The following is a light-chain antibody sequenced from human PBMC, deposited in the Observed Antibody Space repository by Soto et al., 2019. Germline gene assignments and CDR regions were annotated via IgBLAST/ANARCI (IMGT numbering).Light chain of an antibody. CDR3: QQGESECFT. J-gene: IGKJ2*01. Sequence: DIVMTQSPDSLAMSLGERATINCKSSQSLLYSSNNKTYLAWYQHKPGQSPMMLIFWAAARESGVPDRFSGRGSETEFALTNSRLQAEEAAVYSCQQGESECFTFGPGTRLEIK. V-gene: IGKV4-1*01. CDR1: QSLLYSSNNKTY. CDR2: WAA.